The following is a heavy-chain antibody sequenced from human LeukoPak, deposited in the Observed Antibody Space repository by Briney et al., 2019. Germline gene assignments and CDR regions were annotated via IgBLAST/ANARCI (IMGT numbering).Heavy chain of an antibody. CDR2: IDWDDDK. V-gene: IGHV2-70*11. CDR3: ARPASGGTCYSHAFDI. J-gene: IGHJ3*02. D-gene: IGHD2-15*01. Sequence: SGPALVKPTQTLTLTCTFSGFSLSTSGMCVSWIRQPPGKALEWLARIDWDDDKYYSTSLKTRLTISKDTSKNQVVLTMTNMDPVDAATYYYARPASGGTCYSHAFDIWGQGTLVTVSS. CDR1: GFSLSTSGMC.